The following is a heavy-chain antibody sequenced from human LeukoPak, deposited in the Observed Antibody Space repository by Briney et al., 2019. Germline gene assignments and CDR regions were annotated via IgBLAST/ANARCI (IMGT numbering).Heavy chain of an antibody. J-gene: IGHJ5*02. CDR1: GDSVSSNSAS. Sequence: SQTLSLTCAISGDSVSSNSASWNWIRQSPSRGLEWLGRTYYRSKWNSDYAVSVKSRITINPDTSKNQFSLHLNSVTPDDTAVYYCARDPDSSYEWGPFDPWGQGTLVTVSS. D-gene: IGHD1-26*01. CDR3: ARDPDSSYEWGPFDP. V-gene: IGHV6-1*01. CDR2: TYYRSKWNS.